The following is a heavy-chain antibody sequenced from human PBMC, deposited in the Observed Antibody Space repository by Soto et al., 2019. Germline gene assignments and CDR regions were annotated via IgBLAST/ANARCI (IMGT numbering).Heavy chain of an antibody. Sequence: EGQLVESGGGLVQPGGSLKLSCAASGFTFGGSAMHWVRQASGKGLEWVGHIRSKTNSYATAYAESVKGRFTISRDDSMNTAYLQMNSLKTEDTAVYFCTRQTDVVQWLVVPTDYNFDYWGQGTLVTVSS. CDR1: GFTFGGSA. D-gene: IGHD6-19*01. J-gene: IGHJ4*02. CDR2: IRSKTNSYAT. CDR3: TRQTDVVQWLVVPTDYNFDY. V-gene: IGHV3-73*02.